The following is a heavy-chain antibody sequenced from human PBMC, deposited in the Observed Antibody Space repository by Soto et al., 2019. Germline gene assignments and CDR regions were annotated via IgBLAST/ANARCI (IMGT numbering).Heavy chain of an antibody. D-gene: IGHD3-10*01. CDR3: ARASYGSGKNFDY. CDR2: IYYSAGT. V-gene: IGHV4-59*08. J-gene: IGHJ4*02. CDR1: GDSISSYY. Sequence: SETLSLTWAVSGDSISSYYCCWWRQPPGRGLEGSGYIYYSAGTTYNTPLNKRLTTSLDTTSNQLSLKLSSVTAADTAVYYCARASYGSGKNFDYWGQGTLVTVSS.